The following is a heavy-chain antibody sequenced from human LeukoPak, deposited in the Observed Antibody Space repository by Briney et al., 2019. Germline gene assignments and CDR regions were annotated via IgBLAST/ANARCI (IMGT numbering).Heavy chain of an antibody. CDR2: ISWNSGSI. Sequence: GGSLRLSCAASGFTFDDYAMHWVRQAPGKGLEWVSGISWNSGSIGYADSVKGRFTISRDNAKNSLYLQMNSLRAEDTALYYFARDPKFYDREGYFQHWGQGTRVSVSS. CDR1: GFTFDDYA. CDR3: ARDPKFYDREGYFQH. J-gene: IGHJ1*01. D-gene: IGHD3-22*01. V-gene: IGHV3-9*01.